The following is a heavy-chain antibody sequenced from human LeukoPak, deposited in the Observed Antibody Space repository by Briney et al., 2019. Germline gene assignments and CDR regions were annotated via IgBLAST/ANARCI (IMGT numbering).Heavy chain of an antibody. CDR2: IYTSGST. D-gene: IGHD2-2*01. CDR1: GGSISSVSYY. V-gene: IGHV4-61*02. J-gene: IGHJ6*02. CDR3: ARWTVDPPSKVVSYGMDV. Sequence: PSQTLSLTCTVSGGSISSVSYYWSWIRQPAGKGLEWIGRIYTSGSTNYNPSLKSRVTISVDTSKNQFSLKLSSVTAADTAVYYCARWTVDPPSKVVSYGMDVWGQGTTVTVSS.